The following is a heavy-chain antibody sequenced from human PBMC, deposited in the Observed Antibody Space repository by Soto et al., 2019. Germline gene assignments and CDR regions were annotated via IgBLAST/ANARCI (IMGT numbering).Heavy chain of an antibody. Sequence: GESLKISCKGSGYSFTSYWISWVRQMPGKGLEWMGRIGPSDSYTNYSPSFQGHVTISADKSISTAYLQWSSLKASDTAIFYCARTSMQSRGYSYGHGGMDVWGQGTTVTVSS. V-gene: IGHV5-10-1*01. CDR3: ARTSMQSRGYSYGHGGMDV. CDR2: IGPSDSYT. D-gene: IGHD5-18*01. CDR1: GYSFTSYW. J-gene: IGHJ6*02.